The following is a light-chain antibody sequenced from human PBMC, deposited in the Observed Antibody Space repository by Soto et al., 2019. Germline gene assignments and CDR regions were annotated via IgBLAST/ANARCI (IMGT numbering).Light chain of an antibody. CDR3: QQYNSYRT. V-gene: IGKV1-5*03. J-gene: IGKJ1*01. CDR1: QSMSSW. CDR2: KAS. Sequence: DIQMTQSPSTLSASVGDRVTITCRASQSMSSWLAWHQQKPGKAPKLLIYKASSLESGVPSRFSGSGSGTEFTLNSSSLQPDDFATYYCQQYNSYRTFGQGTKVEIK.